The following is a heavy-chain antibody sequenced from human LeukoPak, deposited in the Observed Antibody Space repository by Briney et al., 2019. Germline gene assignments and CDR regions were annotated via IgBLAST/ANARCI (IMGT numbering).Heavy chain of an antibody. CDR1: GGAISSYY. V-gene: IGHV4-59*01. J-gene: IGHJ1*01. D-gene: IGHD3-10*01. CDR3: ARVGVSIVRGVIMVENFQQ. CDR2: ISYSGSA. Sequence: SETLSLTRTVSGGAISSYYWSWIRKPPGKGLEWIGYISYSGSANYNPSLKSRVTISLDTSRNQFSLKLSSVTAADTAVYYCARVGVSIVRGVIMVENFQQWGQGTLATVSS.